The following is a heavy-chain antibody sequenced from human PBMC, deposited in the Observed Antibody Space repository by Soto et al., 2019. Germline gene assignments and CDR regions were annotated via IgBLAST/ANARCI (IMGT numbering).Heavy chain of an antibody. CDR1: GGSFSGYY. V-gene: IGHV4-34*01. CDR3: ARGSGWYGNAFDI. J-gene: IGHJ3*02. D-gene: IGHD6-19*01. Sequence: SETLSLTCAVYGGSFSGYYWSWIRQPPGKGLEWIGEINHSGSTNYNPSLKSRVTISADTSKNQFSLKLSSVTAADTAVYYCARGSGWYGNAFDIWGQGTMVTVSS. CDR2: INHSGST.